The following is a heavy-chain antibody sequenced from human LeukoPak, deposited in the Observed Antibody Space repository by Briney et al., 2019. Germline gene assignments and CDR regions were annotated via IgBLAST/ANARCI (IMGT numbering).Heavy chain of an antibody. CDR1: GLTFSDYE. J-gene: IGHJ1*01. CDR2: ISSSGSSI. V-gene: IGHV3-48*03. D-gene: IGHD3-22*01. CDR3: ARVDYDRSGEDANAEYFQH. Sequence: GGSLRLSCADSGLTFSDYEMNWVRQAPGKGLEWVSYISSSGSSIYYADSVKGRFTISRDNAKNSLYLQMNSLRAEDTAIYYCARVDYDRSGEDANAEYFQHWGQGTLVTVSS.